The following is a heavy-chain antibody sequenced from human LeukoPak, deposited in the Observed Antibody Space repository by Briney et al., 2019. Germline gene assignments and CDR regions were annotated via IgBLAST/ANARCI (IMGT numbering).Heavy chain of an antibody. Sequence: GGSLRLSCAASGFTFSSYDMHWVRQATGKGLEWVSAIGTAGDTYYPGSVKGRFTISRDNSKNTLYLQMNSLRAEDTAVYYCAKDPPRSGWYVSWGQGTLVTVSS. D-gene: IGHD6-19*01. CDR3: AKDPPRSGWYVS. V-gene: IGHV3-13*01. J-gene: IGHJ4*02. CDR2: IGTAGDT. CDR1: GFTFSSYD.